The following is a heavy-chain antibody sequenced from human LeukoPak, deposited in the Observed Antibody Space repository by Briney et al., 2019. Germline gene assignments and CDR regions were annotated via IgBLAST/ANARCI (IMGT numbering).Heavy chain of an antibody. J-gene: IGHJ4*02. CDR1: GGSISSYY. D-gene: IGHD2-21*02. V-gene: IGHV4-59*08. CDR2: IYNGGST. Sequence: SETLSLTCTVSGGSISSYYWSWIRQPPGKGLEWIGYIYNGGSTNYNPSLKSRVTTSVDTSKNQFSLKLRSVTAADTAVYYCAGVETNTVWAMDYWGQGTLVTVSS. CDR3: AGVETNTVWAMDY.